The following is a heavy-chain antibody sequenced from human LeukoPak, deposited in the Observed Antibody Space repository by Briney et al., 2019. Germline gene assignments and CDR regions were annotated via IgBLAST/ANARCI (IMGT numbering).Heavy chain of an antibody. CDR3: ARTSLANFWSGYYPFDY. J-gene: IGHJ4*02. CDR2: INHSGST. V-gene: IGHV4-34*01. D-gene: IGHD3-3*01. Sequence: SETLSLTCAVYGGSFCGYYWSWIRQPAGKGLEWTGEINHSGSTNYNPSLKSRVTISVDKSKNQFSLKLSSVTAADTAVYYCARTSLANFWSGYYPFDYWGQGTLVTVSS. CDR1: GGSFCGYY.